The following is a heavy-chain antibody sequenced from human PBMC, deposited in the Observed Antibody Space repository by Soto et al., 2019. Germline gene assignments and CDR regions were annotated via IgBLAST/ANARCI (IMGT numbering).Heavy chain of an antibody. D-gene: IGHD1-26*01. J-gene: IGHJ5*02. CDR3: ARYSGRYSYNWFDP. Sequence: QVQLQESGPGLVKPSETLSLTRTVSGGSISSYYWSWIRQPPGKGLEWIGYIYYSGTTNYNPSLKSRVTISVDTSKNQFSLKLSSVTAADTAVYYCARYSGRYSYNWFDPWGQGTLVTVSS. CDR1: GGSISSYY. V-gene: IGHV4-59*01. CDR2: IYYSGTT.